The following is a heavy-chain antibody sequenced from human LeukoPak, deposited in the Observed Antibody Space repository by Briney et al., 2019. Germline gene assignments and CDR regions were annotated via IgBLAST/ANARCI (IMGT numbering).Heavy chain of an antibody. CDR3: VKRATVGAPSPLFDY. V-gene: IGHV3-64D*09. J-gene: IGHJ4*02. Sequence: GGSLRLSCLASGFTFSNYAMHWVRQAPGKGLEYISAITDNAYSTYYADSVKGRFTISRDNSKNTLYLQMGSLTPEDTAVYYCVKRATVGAPSPLFDYWGQGTLVTVSS. CDR1: GFTFSNYA. CDR2: ITDNAYST. D-gene: IGHD1-26*01.